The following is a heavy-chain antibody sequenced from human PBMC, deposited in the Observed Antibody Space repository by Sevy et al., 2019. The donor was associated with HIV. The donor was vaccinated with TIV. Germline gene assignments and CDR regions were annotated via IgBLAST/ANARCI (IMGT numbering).Heavy chain of an antibody. D-gene: IGHD4-4*01. CDR2: IRNKEYNGTT. CDR3: TRSVTTIY. V-gene: IGHV3-49*04. CDR1: GFAFSDYA. J-gene: IGHJ4*02. Sequence: GGYLRLCCTGSGFAFSDYALSWVRQAPGKGLVWVGFIRNKEYNGTTEYAASVKGRFFISRADSKSVAYLDMNSLKTADTGLYYCTRSVTTIYWGRGTLVTVSS.